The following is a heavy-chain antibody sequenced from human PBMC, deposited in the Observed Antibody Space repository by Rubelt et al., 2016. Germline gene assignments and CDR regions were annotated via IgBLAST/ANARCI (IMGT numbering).Heavy chain of an antibody. Sequence: QVTLRESGPALVKPTQTLTLTCTFSGFSLSTSGMCVSWIRQPPGKALEWLALIDWDDDKYYSTSLKTRITISKDTSQNQVVLTMTNMDPVDTATYYCARILGNWNRQGAFDIWGQGTMVTVSS. D-gene: IGHD1-20*01. CDR1: GFSLSTSGMC. CDR3: ARILGNWNRQGAFDI. V-gene: IGHV2-70*01. CDR2: IDWDDDK. J-gene: IGHJ3*02.